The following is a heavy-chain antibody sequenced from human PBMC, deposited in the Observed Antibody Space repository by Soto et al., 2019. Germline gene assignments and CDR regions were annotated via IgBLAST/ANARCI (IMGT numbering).Heavy chain of an antibody. D-gene: IGHD3-9*01. CDR1: GGSISSSTFY. Sequence: QLQLQESGPGLVKPSETLSLTCTVSGGSISSSTFYWGWIRQPPGKGLEWIGRVYYDGTTYYNPSLRSRVTISVDTSKNQFSLKMSSVTAADTAAYYCAYFDWLPYWGQGTLVTVSS. CDR3: AYFDWLPY. CDR2: VYYDGTT. V-gene: IGHV4-39*01. J-gene: IGHJ4*02.